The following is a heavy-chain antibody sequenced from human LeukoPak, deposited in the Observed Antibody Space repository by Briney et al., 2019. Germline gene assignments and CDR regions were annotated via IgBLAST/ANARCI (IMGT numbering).Heavy chain of an antibody. Sequence: SRTLSLTCAISGDSFSSNSAAWNWIRQSPSRGLEWLGRTYYRSKWYNDYAVSVKSRITINPDTSKNQFSLQLNSVTPEDTAVYYCVRARTVRDPYYYYGMDVWGQGTTVTVSS. V-gene: IGHV6-1*01. D-gene: IGHD1-1*01. J-gene: IGHJ6*02. CDR1: GDSFSSNSAA. CDR3: VRARTVRDPYYYYGMDV. CDR2: TYYRSKWYN.